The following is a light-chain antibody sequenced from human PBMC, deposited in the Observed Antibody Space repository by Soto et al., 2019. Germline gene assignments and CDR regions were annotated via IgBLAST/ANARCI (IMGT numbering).Light chain of an antibody. CDR1: SSNIGSNT. J-gene: IGLJ1*01. Sequence: QSVLTPPPSASGTPGHRVTISCSGSSSNIGSNTVNWYQQLPGTAPKLLIYSNNQRPSGVPDRFSGSKSGTSASLAISGLQSEEEADYYCAAWDDSLNGYVFGTGTKVTVL. CDR2: SNN. V-gene: IGLV1-44*01. CDR3: AAWDDSLNGYV.